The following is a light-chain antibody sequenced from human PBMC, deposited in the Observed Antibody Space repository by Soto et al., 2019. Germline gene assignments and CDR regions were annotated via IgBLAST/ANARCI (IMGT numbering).Light chain of an antibody. Sequence: SGMAQPAGGSESPGLSVTISCNGTSSDVGSYNLVSWYQQHPGKAPKLMIYEGSKRPSGVSNRFSGSKSGNTASLTISGLQAEDEADYYCCSYAGSSTLVFGGGTKVTVL. CDR2: EGS. CDR3: CSYAGSSTLV. J-gene: IGLJ2*01. CDR1: SSDVGSYNL. V-gene: IGLV2-23*01.